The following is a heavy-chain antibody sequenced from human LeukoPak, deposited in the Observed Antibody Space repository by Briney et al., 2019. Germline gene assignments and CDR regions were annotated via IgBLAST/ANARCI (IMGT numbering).Heavy chain of an antibody. CDR1: GFKFHDYA. D-gene: IGHD2-21*01. CDR3: ARSVVVVGANPTRFDL. J-gene: IGHJ2*01. CDR2: ISWSGAHL. Sequence: GRSLRVSCVASGFKFHDYAMHWVRQGPGKGLEWVSGISWSGAHLDYADSVEGRFTISRDNGKNSLYLQMNGLGPEDTALYYCARSVVVVGANPTRFDLWGRGTQVTVSS. V-gene: IGHV3-9*01.